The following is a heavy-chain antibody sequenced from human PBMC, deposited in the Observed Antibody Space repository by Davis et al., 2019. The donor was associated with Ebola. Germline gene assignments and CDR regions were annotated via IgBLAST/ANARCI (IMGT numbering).Heavy chain of an antibody. V-gene: IGHV1-2*06. J-gene: IGHJ3*02. Sequence: ASVKVSCKASGYTFTGYYMHWVRHAPGQGLEWMGRINPNSGGTNYAQKFQGRVTMTRDTSISTAYMELSRLRSDDTAVYYCARESSRGGAFDIWGQGKMVTVSS. CDR2: INPNSGGT. CDR1: GYTFTGYY. D-gene: IGHD1-26*01. CDR3: ARESSRGGAFDI.